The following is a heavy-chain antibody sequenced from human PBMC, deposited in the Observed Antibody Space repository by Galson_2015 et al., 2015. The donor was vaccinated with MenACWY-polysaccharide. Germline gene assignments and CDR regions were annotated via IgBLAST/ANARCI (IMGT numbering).Heavy chain of an antibody. CDR3: AKDHGRGIAAAGTAATRSTNYYYYYGMDV. CDR2: ISYDGSNK. CDR1: GFTFSSYG. J-gene: IGHJ6*02. D-gene: IGHD6-13*01. Sequence: SLRLSCAASGFTFSSYGMHWVRQAPGKGLEWVAVISYDGSNKYYADSVKGRFTISRDNSKNTLYLQMNSLRAEDTAVYYCAKDHGRGIAAAGTAATRSTNYYYYYGMDVWGQGTTVTVSS. V-gene: IGHV3-30*18.